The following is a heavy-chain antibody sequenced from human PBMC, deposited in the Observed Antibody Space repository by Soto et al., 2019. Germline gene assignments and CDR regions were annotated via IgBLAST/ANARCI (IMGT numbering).Heavy chain of an antibody. V-gene: IGHV3-30-3*01. CDR1: GFTFSSYA. Sequence: GGSLRLSCAASGFTFSSYAMHWVRQAPGKGLEWVAVISYDGSNKYYADSVKGRFTISRDNSKNTLYLQMNSLRAEDTAVYYCARAPSGWYFDYWGQGTLVTVSS. CDR2: ISYDGSNK. CDR3: ARAPSGWYFDY. D-gene: IGHD6-19*01. J-gene: IGHJ4*02.